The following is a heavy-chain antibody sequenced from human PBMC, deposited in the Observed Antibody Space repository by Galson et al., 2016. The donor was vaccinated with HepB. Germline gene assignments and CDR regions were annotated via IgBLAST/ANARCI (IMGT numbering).Heavy chain of an antibody. CDR2: VYLDDHK. J-gene: IGHJ2*01. CDR3: AHTGPPRTDDDYRPWAFDL. Sequence: PALVKPTQTLTLTCTFSGFSLSTRGVGVGWIHQPPGKALEWFALVYLDDHKLYSPSLQSRLTITKDTSKNQVVLTMTTMDPLDTATYYCAHTGPPRTDDDYRPWAFDLWGRGTLVTVSS. D-gene: IGHD4-17*01. V-gene: IGHV2-5*02. CDR1: GFSLSTRGVG.